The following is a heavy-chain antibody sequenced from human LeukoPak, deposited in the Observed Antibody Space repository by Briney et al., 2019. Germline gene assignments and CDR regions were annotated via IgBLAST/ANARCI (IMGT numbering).Heavy chain of an antibody. Sequence: GGSLRLSCAASGFTFSSYWMSWVRQAPGKGLEWVANIKQDGSEKYYVDSVKGRFTISRDNSKNTLYLQMNSLRAEDTAVYYCAKRPVSGYYRYYWGQGTLVTVSS. D-gene: IGHD3-3*01. CDR1: GFTFSSYW. J-gene: IGHJ4*02. V-gene: IGHV3-7*01. CDR3: AKRPVSGYYRYY. CDR2: IKQDGSEK.